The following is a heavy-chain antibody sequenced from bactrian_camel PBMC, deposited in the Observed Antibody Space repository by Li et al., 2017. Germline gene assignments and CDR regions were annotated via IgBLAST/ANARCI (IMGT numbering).Heavy chain of an antibody. CDR2: IDGDGST. V-gene: IGHV3S53*01. CDR3: AADAPCEFYDGYGRIPDGANY. CDR1: GIIYASYC. J-gene: IGHJ4*01. Sequence: HVQLVESGGGSVQTGGSLTLSCAYSGIIYASYCMGWYRQSPGKEREGVAVIDGDGSTAIADSVKGRFTISRDNTKNMLFLKMSNLKPEDTATYYCAADAPCEFYDGYGRIPDGANYWGQGTQVTVS. D-gene: IGHD3*01.